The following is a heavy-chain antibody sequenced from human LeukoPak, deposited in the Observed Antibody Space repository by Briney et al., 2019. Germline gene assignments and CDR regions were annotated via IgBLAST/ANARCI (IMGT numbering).Heavy chain of an antibody. J-gene: IGHJ4*02. CDR3: AKRFMVVVTQDDYVDY. V-gene: IGHV3-23*01. CDR2: IIGSGGST. CDR1: GLTFSSSS. D-gene: IGHD3-22*01. Sequence: GVSLRLSCAASGLTFSSSSMSWVRHAPGEGLEWVSFIIGSGGSTYYADSVKGRFTISRDNSKNTLYLQMNSLRAEDTAVYYCAKRFMVVVTQDDYVDYWGQGTLVTVSS.